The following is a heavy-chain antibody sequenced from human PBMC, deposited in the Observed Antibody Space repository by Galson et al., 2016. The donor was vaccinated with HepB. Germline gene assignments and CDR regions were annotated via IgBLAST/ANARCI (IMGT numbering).Heavy chain of an antibody. J-gene: IGHJ6*03. V-gene: IGHV5-51*01. Sequence: QSGAEAKKPGESLKISCKGSGYSFTNYWIGWVRQMPGKGLEWMGIIYPGDSETSYNPSFQRQLPISADKSISTAYLQWRGLKASDTAMYYCARYPALYAAAGHYYYYHMDVWGKGTTVTVSS. CDR1: GYSFTNYW. CDR2: IYPGDSET. D-gene: IGHD6-13*01. CDR3: ARYPALYAAAGHYYYYHMDV.